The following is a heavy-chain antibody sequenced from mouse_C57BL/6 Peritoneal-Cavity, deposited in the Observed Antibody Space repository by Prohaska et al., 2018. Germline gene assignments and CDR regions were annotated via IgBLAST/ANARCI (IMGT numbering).Heavy chain of an antibody. Sequence: EVKLVESGGGLVQPGGSLSLSCAASGFTFTDYYMSWVRQPPGKVLEWFGFIRNKANGYTTEYSASVKGRFTISRDNSQSILYHQMNALRAEDSATYYCARYYYGSSYFDYWGQGTTLTVSS. CDR1: GFTFTDYY. D-gene: IGHD1-1*01. V-gene: IGHV7-3*01. CDR2: IRNKANGYTT. CDR3: ARYYYGSSYFDY. J-gene: IGHJ2*01.